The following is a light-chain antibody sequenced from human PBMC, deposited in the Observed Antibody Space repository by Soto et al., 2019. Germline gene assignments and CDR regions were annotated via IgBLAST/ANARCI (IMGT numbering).Light chain of an antibody. J-gene: IGLJ2*01. CDR1: SNDVGGYNF. V-gene: IGLV2-11*01. CDR2: DVS. Sequence: HSVLTQPRSVSGSPGQSVTISCTGTSNDVGGYNFVSWYQQHPGKVPKLFIYDVSRRPSGVPDRFSGSKSGNTASLTISGLQAEDEADYYCSSYAGSYTVVFGGGTKLTVL. CDR3: SSYAGSYTVV.